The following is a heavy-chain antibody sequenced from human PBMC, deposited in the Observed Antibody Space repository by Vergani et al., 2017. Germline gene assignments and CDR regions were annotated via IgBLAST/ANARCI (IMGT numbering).Heavy chain of an antibody. CDR3: ARRAERWETLLRDGFDV. CDR2: INHRGTI. J-gene: IGHJ3*01. V-gene: IGHV4-34*10. Sequence: QVQLQESGPGLVKPSETLSLTCTVSGGSLTGYYWSWIRLAPGKGLEWIGEINHRGTINYNPTLKSPFNVSIDTSRDHFSLKLRSVSAADTAVYFCARRAERWETLLRDGFDVWGQGTFVTVSP. CDR1: GGSLTGYY. D-gene: IGHD1-26*01.